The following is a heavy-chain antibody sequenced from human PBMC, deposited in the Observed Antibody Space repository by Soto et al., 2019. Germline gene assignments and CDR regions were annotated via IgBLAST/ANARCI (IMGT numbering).Heavy chain of an antibody. J-gene: IGHJ5*02. Sequence: GSLRLSCAASGXTFSSYSMSWVRQAPGKGLELVSAISGSGGSTYYADSVNGRFTISRDNSKNTLYLQMNSLRAEDTAVYYCAKDPHHYCSSTSCYGGFDPWGQGTLGTVSS. D-gene: IGHD2-2*01. V-gene: IGHV3-23*01. CDR3: AKDPHHYCSSTSCYGGFDP. CDR2: ISGSGGST. CDR1: GXTFSSYS.